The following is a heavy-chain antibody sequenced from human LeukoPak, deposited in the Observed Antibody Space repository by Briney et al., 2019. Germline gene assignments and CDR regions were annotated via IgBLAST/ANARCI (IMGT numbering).Heavy chain of an antibody. J-gene: IGHJ6*02. V-gene: IGHV3-23*01. D-gene: IGHD3-10*01. Sequence: PGGSLRLSCAASGFTFSNYAMSWVRQAPGKGLEWVSAISGSGGSTYNADSVKGRFTISRDNSKNTLYLQMNSLRAEDTAVYYCAKNSDGYYYYGMDVWGQGTTVIFSS. CDR2: ISGSGGST. CDR3: AKNSDGYYYYGMDV. CDR1: GFTFSNYA.